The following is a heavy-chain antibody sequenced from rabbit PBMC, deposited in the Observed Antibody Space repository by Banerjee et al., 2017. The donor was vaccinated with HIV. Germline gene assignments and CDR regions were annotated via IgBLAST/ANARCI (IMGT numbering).Heavy chain of an antibody. J-gene: IGHJ4*01. CDR1: GFSFSNGYV. D-gene: IGHD1-1*01. CDR3: ARGYWTDGLHL. CDR2: INTITGDT. V-gene: IGHV1S45*01. Sequence: QEQLVESGGDLVKPEGSLTLTCTASGFSFSNGYVMCWVRQAPGKGLEWIACINTITGDTVYATWAKGRFTISKTSSTTVTLQMTSLTAADTATYFCARGYWTDGLHLWGPGTLVTVS.